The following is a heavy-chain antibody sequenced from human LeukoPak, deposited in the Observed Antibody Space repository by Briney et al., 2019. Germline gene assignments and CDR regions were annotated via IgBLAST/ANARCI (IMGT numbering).Heavy chain of an antibody. J-gene: IGHJ4*02. V-gene: IGHV1-69-2*01. CDR2: VDPENGET. CDR3: ATVERGFSAYASFYFDY. CDR1: EDTFSDYY. D-gene: IGHD5-12*01. Sequence: RASVKVSCKASEDTFSDYYIHWVQQAPGKGLEWMGRVDPENGETKYAEKFQGRVTITADTSTDTAYMELSSLISDDTAVYYCATVERGFSAYASFYFDYWGRGTLVTVSS.